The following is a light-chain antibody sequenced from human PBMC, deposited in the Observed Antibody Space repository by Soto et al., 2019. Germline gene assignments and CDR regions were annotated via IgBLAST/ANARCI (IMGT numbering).Light chain of an antibody. CDR2: GVT. CDR3: FSHRRGDSHV. V-gene: IGLV2-14*01. CDR1: SRDVGGYNY. J-gene: IGLJ1*01. Sequence: QSALAQPASVSGSPGQSITISCTGTSRDVGGYNYVSWYQQYPGKAPKLMIYGVTNRPSGVSNRLSGSKTGNTASLTISGLQAEDEAYYYCFSHRRGDSHVFGTGTKSPS.